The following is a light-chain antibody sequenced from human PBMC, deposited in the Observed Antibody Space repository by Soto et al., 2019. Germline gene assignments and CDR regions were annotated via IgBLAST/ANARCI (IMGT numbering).Light chain of an antibody. CDR2: DDS. CDR3: QAPYSTSDPYV. CDR1: NIGSKS. J-gene: IGLJ6*01. V-gene: IGLV3-21*02. Sequence: SYELTQPPSVSVARGQTAMITWWGNNIGSKSVHWYHQKPGQAPVLVAYDDSDRPSGITERFSGTNSGNTATLTISRVEAGDEADYYCQAPYSTSDPYVLGRVTK.